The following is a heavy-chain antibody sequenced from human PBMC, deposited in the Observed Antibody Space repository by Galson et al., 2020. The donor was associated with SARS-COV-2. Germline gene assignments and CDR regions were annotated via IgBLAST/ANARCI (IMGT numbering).Heavy chain of an antibody. D-gene: IGHD6-13*01. CDR1: GGSIRGYY. J-gene: IGHJ3*02. Sequence: SETLSLTCTVSGGSIRGYYWSWIRQRAGKGLEWIGRIYSSGYTAYNLSLKSRVTVSVDTSKNQFSLEVSSVTAADTAVYHCARDEFRYSSSWPGIWGKGTMVIVSS. CDR3: ARDEFRYSSSWPGI. V-gene: IGHV4-4*07. CDR2: IYSSGYT.